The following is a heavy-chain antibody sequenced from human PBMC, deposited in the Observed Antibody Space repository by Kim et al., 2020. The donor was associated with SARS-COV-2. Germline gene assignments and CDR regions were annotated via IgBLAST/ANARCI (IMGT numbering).Heavy chain of an antibody. V-gene: IGHV3-73*01. CDR3: TIPPRGAAPENWVGP. J-gene: IGHJ5*02. CDR1: GFTFSASA. CDR2: IRSKANNYAT. D-gene: IGHD1-26*01. Sequence: GGSLRLSCEASGFTFSASAMHWVRQASGKGLEWVGRIRSKANNYATAYGASVKGRFIISRDDSKDTAYLQMNSLKAEDTAVYYCTIPPRGAAPENWVGPWGKDPLVPVPS.